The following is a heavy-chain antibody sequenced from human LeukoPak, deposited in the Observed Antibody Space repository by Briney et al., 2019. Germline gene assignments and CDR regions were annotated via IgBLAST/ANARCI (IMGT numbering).Heavy chain of an antibody. V-gene: IGHV3-9*01. Sequence: GGSLRLSCAASGFTFDDYAMHWVRQAPGKGLEWVSGISGNSGSIGYADSVKGRFTISRDNAKNSLYLQMNSLRAEDTALYYCAKDMGDSGWFDAFDIWGQGTMVTVSS. CDR2: ISGNSGSI. CDR1: GFTFDDYA. J-gene: IGHJ3*02. D-gene: IGHD6-19*01. CDR3: AKDMGDSGWFDAFDI.